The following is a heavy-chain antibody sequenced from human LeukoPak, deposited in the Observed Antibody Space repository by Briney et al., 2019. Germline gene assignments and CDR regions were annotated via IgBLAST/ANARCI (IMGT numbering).Heavy chain of an antibody. V-gene: IGHV3-7*03. CDR1: GFTFSSYW. J-gene: IGHJ6*02. CDR2: IKQDGSEK. Sequence: PGGSLRLSCAASGFTFSSYWMSWVRQAPGKGLEWVANIKQDGSEKYYVDSVKGRFTISRDNVKNSLSLQMHSLRAEDTAVYYCARVLVKLPISMFRGVIVAYGFDVWGQGTTVTVSS. CDR3: ARVLVKLPISMFRGVIVAYGFDV. D-gene: IGHD3-10*01.